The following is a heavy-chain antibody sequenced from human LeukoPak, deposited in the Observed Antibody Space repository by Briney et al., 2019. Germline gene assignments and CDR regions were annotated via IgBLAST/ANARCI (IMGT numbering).Heavy chain of an antibody. CDR3: AHSVYYGSGSYPNWFDP. J-gene: IGHJ5*02. CDR2: IYWNDDK. CDR1: GFSLSTSGVG. D-gene: IGHD3-10*01. V-gene: IGHV2-5*01. Sequence: SGPTLVNPTQTLTLTCTLSGFSLSTSGVGVGWIRQPPGKALEWLALIYWNDDKRFSPSLKSRLTITKDTFNNQVVLTMTNMDPVDTATYYCAHSVYYGSGSYPNWFDPWGQGTLVTVSS.